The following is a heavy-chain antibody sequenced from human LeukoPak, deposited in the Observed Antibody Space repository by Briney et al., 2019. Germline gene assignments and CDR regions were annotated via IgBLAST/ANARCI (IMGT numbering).Heavy chain of an antibody. CDR3: ARHRGYYGSGKGYNWFDP. J-gene: IGHJ5*02. CDR2: IYYSGST. Sequence: PSETLSLTCTVSGGSISSSSYYWGWIRQPPGKGLEWIGSIYYSGSTNYNPSLKSRVTISVDTSKNQFSLKLSSVTAADTAVYYCARHRGYYGSGKGYNWFDPWGQGTLVTVSS. D-gene: IGHD3-10*01. V-gene: IGHV4-39*01. CDR1: GGSISSSSYY.